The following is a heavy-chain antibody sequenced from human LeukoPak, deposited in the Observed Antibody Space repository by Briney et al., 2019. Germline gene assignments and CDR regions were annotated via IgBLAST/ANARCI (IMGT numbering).Heavy chain of an antibody. Sequence: SETLSLTCTVSGASISSYYWSWIRQPAGKGLEWIGRIYSSRSIYNPSLKSRVTMSVDTSKNQFSLKLSSVTAADTAVYYCARRTGKQWLLRYYFDYWGQGTLVTVSS. CDR1: GASISSYY. CDR3: ARRTGKQWLLRYYFDY. J-gene: IGHJ4*02. CDR2: IYSSRS. D-gene: IGHD6-19*01. V-gene: IGHV4-4*07.